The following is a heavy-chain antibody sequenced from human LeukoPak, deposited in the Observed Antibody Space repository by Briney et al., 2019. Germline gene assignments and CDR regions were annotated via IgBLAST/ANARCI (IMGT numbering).Heavy chain of an antibody. J-gene: IGHJ5*02. V-gene: IGHV3-11*01. Sequence: GRSLRLSCAASGFTFSDYYMSWIRQAPGKGLEWVSYISSSGSTIYYADSVKGRFTISRDNAKNSLYLQMNSLRAEDTAVYYCARSVPAAIQDGWFDPWGQGTLVTVSS. D-gene: IGHD2-2*02. CDR3: ARSVPAAIQDGWFDP. CDR1: GFTFSDYY. CDR2: ISSSGSTI.